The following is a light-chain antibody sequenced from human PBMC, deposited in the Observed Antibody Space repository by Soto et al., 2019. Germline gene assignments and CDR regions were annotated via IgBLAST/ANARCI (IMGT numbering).Light chain of an antibody. CDR2: GAY. CDR3: QVRTNWSIA. CDR1: QSISDT. Sequence: ETVMTQSPATLSVSPGVISTRSCRASQSISDTLAWYQQKPGQAPRLLIHGAYTRATGFPARFSGTGSGTDFTLTINNLEPEDFAVYYCQVRTNWSIAFGRGTRLDIK. V-gene: IGKV3-15*01. J-gene: IGKJ5*01.